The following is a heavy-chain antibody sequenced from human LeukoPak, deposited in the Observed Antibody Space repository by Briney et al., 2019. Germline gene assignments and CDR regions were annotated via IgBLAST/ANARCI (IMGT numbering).Heavy chain of an antibody. CDR1: GGSISSGGYY. V-gene: IGHV4-30-4*08. Sequence: KASQTLSLTCTVSGGSISSGGYYWSWIRQHPGKGLEWIGYIYYSGSTYYNPSLKSRVTISLDTPENQVSLQLSSVTAADTAVYYCAREAYCSGGTCSLNWFDPWGQGTLVTVSP. CDR2: IYYSGST. D-gene: IGHD2-15*01. CDR3: AREAYCSGGTCSLNWFDP. J-gene: IGHJ5*02.